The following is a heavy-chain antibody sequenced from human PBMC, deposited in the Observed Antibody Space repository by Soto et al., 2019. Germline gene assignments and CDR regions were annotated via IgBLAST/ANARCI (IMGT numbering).Heavy chain of an antibody. CDR2: IYYSGST. Sequence: SETLSLTCIVSGGSISSSSYYWGWIRQPPGKGLEWIGSIYYSGSTYYNPSLKSRVTISVDTSKNQFSLKLSSVTAAATAVYYCARHDFGVVTNWFDPWGQGTLVTVS. J-gene: IGHJ5*02. CDR1: GGSISSSSYY. CDR3: ARHDFGVVTNWFDP. V-gene: IGHV4-39*01. D-gene: IGHD3-3*01.